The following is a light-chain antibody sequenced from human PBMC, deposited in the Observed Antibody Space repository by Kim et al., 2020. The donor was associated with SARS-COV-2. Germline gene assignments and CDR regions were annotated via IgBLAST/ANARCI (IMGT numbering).Light chain of an antibody. CDR3: QSYDTATVI. CDR2: EHN. CDR1: RGSIATGF. Sequence: NFMLTQPHSVSESPGKTVTISCTRSRGSIATGFVQWYQQRPGSSPATLIYEHNRRPSGVPDRFSGSIDRSSNSASLTLSDLKTEDEADYYCQSYDTATVIFGGGTKLVVL. J-gene: IGLJ2*01. V-gene: IGLV6-57*01.